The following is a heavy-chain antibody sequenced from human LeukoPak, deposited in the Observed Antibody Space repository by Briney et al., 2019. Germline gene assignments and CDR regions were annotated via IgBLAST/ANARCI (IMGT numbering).Heavy chain of an antibody. V-gene: IGHV4-39*01. D-gene: IGHD2-15*01. CDR1: GGSISGSSYY. CDR3: ALYCSGGSCHLDAFDI. Sequence: SETLSLTCTVSGGSISGSSYYWGWIRQPPGKGLEWIGSIYYSGSTYYNPSLKSRVTISVDTSKNQFSLKLSSVTAADTAVYYCALYCSGGSCHLDAFDIWGQGTMVTVSS. CDR2: IYYSGST. J-gene: IGHJ3*02.